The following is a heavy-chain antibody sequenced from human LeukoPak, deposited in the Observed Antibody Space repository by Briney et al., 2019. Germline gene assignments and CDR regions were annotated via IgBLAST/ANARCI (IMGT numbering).Heavy chain of an antibody. CDR3: AKDSDYYHSSGYYYAYFQH. CDR1: GFTFSSYA. CDR2: ISSSSSTI. Sequence: GGSLILSCAASGFTFSSYAMNWVRQAPGKGLEWVSYISSSSSTIYYADSVKGRFTISRDNAKNSLYLQMNSLRDEDTAVYYCAKDSDYYHSSGYYYAYFQHWGQGTLVTVSS. D-gene: IGHD3-22*01. J-gene: IGHJ1*01. V-gene: IGHV3-48*02.